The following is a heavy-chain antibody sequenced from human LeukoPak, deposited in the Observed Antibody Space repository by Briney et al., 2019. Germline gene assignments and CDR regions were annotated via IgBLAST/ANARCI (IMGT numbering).Heavy chain of an antibody. V-gene: IGHV3-23*01. Sequence: GGSLRLSCVASGFTFSNYAMSWVRQAPGKGLEWVSAITGSGTSTYYSDSLKGRFTISRDNSKNTVFLQMNSLRHEDTAIYYCVIWGDYDVLTGYYVPDYWGQGTLVTVSS. CDR1: GFTFSNYA. CDR3: VIWGDYDVLTGYYVPDY. D-gene: IGHD3-9*01. CDR2: ITGSGTST. J-gene: IGHJ4*02.